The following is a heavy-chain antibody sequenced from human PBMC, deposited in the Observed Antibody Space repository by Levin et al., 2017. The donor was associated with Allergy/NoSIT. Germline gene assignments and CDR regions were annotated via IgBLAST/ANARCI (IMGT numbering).Heavy chain of an antibody. Sequence: PSETLSLTCAVSGGSISSGGYSWSWIRQPPGKGLEWIGYIYHSGSTYYNPSLKSRVTISVDRSKNQFSLKLSSVTAADTAVYYCAIANARAYSSSWYDPFDYWGQGTLVTVSS. D-gene: IGHD6-13*01. J-gene: IGHJ4*02. CDR2: IYHSGST. CDR3: AIANARAYSSSWYDPFDY. V-gene: IGHV4-30-2*01. CDR1: GGSISSGGYS.